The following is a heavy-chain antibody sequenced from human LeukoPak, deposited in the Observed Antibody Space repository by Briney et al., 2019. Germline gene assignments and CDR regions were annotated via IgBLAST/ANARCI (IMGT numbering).Heavy chain of an antibody. D-gene: IGHD3-10*01. V-gene: IGHV1-18*01. CDR2: ISVYNGNT. Sequence: ASVKVSCKASGYTFTSYGISWVRHAPGQGLGWMGWISVYNGNTNYAQKLQGRVTMTTETSTSTAYMELRSLRSDDTAVYYCARDRVIWFGELPYHWGQGTLVTVSS. CDR1: GYTFTSYG. CDR3: ARDRVIWFGELPYH. J-gene: IGHJ5*02.